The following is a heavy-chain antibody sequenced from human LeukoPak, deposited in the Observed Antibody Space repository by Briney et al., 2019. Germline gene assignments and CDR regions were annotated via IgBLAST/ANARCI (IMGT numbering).Heavy chain of an antibody. V-gene: IGHV3-30-3*01. CDR2: ISYDGSNK. J-gene: IGHJ4*02. D-gene: IGHD3-10*01. CDR3: ARDRMVRGVIMGYYFDY. Sequence: GGSLRLSCAASGFTFSGYAMHWVRQAPGKGLEWVAVISYDGSNKYYADSVKGRFTISRDNSKNTLYLQMNSLRAEDTAVYYCARDRMVRGVIMGYYFDYWGQGTLVTVSS. CDR1: GFTFSGYA.